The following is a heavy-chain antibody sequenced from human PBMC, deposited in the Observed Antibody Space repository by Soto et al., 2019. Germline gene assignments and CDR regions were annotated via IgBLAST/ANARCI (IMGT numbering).Heavy chain of an antibody. J-gene: IGHJ6*02. D-gene: IGHD2-2*01. Sequence: SVKVSCKASGGTFSSYAISWVRQAPGQGLEWMGGIIPIFGTANYAQKFQGRVTITADESTSTAYMELSSLRSEDTAVYYCASTVPAAIVHYYYGMDVWGQGTTVTVSS. CDR2: IIPIFGTA. CDR3: ASTVPAAIVHYYYGMDV. V-gene: IGHV1-69*13. CDR1: GGTFSSYA.